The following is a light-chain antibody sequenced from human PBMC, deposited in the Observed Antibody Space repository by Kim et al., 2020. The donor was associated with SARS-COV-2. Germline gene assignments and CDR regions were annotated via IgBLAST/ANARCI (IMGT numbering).Light chain of an antibody. CDR1: QSVSSN. V-gene: IGKV3-15*01. Sequence: PGERATPSCRASQSVSSNLAWYQQKPGQAPRLLIYGASTRATGIPARFSGSGSGTEFTLTISSLQSEDFAVYYCQQYNNWPPGRTFGQGTKVDIK. CDR3: QQYNNWPPGRT. J-gene: IGKJ1*01. CDR2: GAS.